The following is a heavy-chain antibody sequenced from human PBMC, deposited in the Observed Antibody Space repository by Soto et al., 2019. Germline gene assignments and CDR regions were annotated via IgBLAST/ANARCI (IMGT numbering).Heavy chain of an antibody. V-gene: IGHV1-58*02. Sequence: SVKVSCKASGFTFTSSAMQWVRQARGQRLEWIGWIVVGSGNTNYAQKFQERVTITRDMSTSTAYMELSSLSSEDTAVYYCAADHDFWSGYFGGWGEGTLVTVSS. D-gene: IGHD3-3*01. CDR1: GFTFTSSA. CDR3: AADHDFWSGYFGG. J-gene: IGHJ4*02. CDR2: IVVGSGNT.